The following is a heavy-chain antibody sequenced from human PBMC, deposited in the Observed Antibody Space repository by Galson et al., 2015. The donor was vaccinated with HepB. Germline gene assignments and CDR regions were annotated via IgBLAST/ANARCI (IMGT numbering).Heavy chain of an antibody. CDR1: GFTFGDYA. Sequence: SLRLSCAASGFTFGDYAMSWFRQAPGKGLEWVGFIRSKAYGGTTEYAASVKGRFTISRDDSKSIAYLQMNSLKTEDTAVYYCTRESVVRGGDVSDYWGQGTLVTVSS. D-gene: IGHD3-10*01. V-gene: IGHV3-49*03. CDR2: IRSKAYGGTT. J-gene: IGHJ4*02. CDR3: TRESVVRGGDVSDY.